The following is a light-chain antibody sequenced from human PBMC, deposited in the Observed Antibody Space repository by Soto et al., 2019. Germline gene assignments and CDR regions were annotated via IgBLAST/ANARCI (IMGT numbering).Light chain of an antibody. J-gene: IGKJ1*01. V-gene: IGKV1-5*01. CDR1: QDISNY. Sequence: DTQMTQSPSSLSASVGDRVTITCQASQDISNYLNWYQQKPGKAPKLLIYDASSLESGVPSRFSGSGSGTEFTLTISSLQPDDFATYYCQQYNDYWTFGQGTKVDIK. CDR2: DAS. CDR3: QQYNDYWT.